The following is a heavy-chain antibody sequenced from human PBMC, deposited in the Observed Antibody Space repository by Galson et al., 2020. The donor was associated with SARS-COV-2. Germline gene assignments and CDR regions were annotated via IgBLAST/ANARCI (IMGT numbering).Heavy chain of an antibody. J-gene: IGHJ2*01. CDR1: GYSISSGYF. CDR2: IYHSGST. V-gene: IGHV4-38-2*02. CDR3: VRDRGVDGGISEDFDL. Sequence: SETLSLTCTVSGYSISSGYFWGWIRQSPEKGLEWIGSIYHSGSTYYNPSLKSRVTISVDTSKNQFSLKLTSVSAADTAVYYCVRDRGVDGGISEDFDLWGRGTLVTVSS. D-gene: IGHD2-15*01.